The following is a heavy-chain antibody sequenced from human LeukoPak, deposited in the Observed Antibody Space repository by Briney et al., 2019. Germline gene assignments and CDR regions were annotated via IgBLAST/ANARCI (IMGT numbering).Heavy chain of an antibody. CDR3: AREMSGSNDAFDI. CDR2: IYEAGNT. J-gene: IGHJ3*02. V-gene: IGHV3-13*01. Sequence: GRSLRLSCAASGFTLSTYDMHWVRQVTGEALEWVSMIYEAGNTYYTGSVKGRLTISGENAKNSLYLQMHGLTAGDTAVYYCAREMSGSNDAFDIWGPGTMVTVSS. CDR1: GFTLSTYD. D-gene: IGHD3-10*01.